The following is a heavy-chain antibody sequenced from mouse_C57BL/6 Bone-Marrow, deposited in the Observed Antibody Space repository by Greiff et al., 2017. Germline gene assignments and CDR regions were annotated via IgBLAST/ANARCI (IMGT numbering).Heavy chain of an antibody. D-gene: IGHD2-5*01. CDR1: GFNIKDDY. Sequence: EVQLQQSGAELVRPGASVKLSCTASGFNIKDDYMHWVKQRPEQGLEWIGWIDPENGDTEYASKFQGKATITADTSSNTAYLQLSSLTSEDTAVYYCTPNSRYSNYYAMDYWGQGTSVTVSS. J-gene: IGHJ4*01. CDR3: TPNSRYSNYYAMDY. CDR2: IDPENGDT. V-gene: IGHV14-4*01.